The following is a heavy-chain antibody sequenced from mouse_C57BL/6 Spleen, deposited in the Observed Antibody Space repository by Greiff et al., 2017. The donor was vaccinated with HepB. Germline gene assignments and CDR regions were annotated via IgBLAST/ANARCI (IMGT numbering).Heavy chain of an antibody. CDR1: GFTFTDYY. J-gene: IGHJ1*03. D-gene: IGHD2-1*01. Sequence: DVKLQESGGGLVQPGGSLSLSCAASGFTFTDYYMSWVRQPPGKALEWLGFIRNKANGYTTEYSASVKGRFTISRDNSQSILYLQMNALRAEDSATYYCARYDGNYWYFDVWGTGTTVTVSS. CDR3: ARYDGNYWYFDV. V-gene: IGHV7-3*01. CDR2: IRNKANGYTT.